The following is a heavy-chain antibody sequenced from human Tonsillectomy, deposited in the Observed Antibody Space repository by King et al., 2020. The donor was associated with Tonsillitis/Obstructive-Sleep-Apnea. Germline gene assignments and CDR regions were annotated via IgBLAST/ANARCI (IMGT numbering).Heavy chain of an antibody. Sequence: EVQLQESGGGLVQPGGSLRLSCAASGFTFSSYAMSWVRQAPGKGLEWVSAISGSGGSTYYADSVKGRFTISRDNSKNTLYLQMNSLRAEDTAVYYCAKFLGYCSGGSCPTGYFDYWGQGTLVTVSS. D-gene: IGHD2-15*01. CDR3: AKFLGYCSGGSCPTGYFDY. CDR1: GFTFSSYA. V-gene: IGHV3-23*01. CDR2: ISGSGGST. J-gene: IGHJ4*02.